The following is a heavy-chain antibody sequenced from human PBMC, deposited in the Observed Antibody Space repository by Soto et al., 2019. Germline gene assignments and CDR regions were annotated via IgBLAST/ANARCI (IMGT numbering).Heavy chain of an antibody. CDR2: ISYVGTDK. J-gene: IGHJ4*02. D-gene: IGHD4-4*01. CDR1: GFTFSSYA. V-gene: IGHV3-30*18. CDR3: AKDLYSTRPYYFDS. Sequence: GGSLRLSCAASGFTFSSYAMHWVRQAPGKGLEWVALISYVGTDKHYADSVKGRFTISRDNSKNTVFLLMNSLGAEDTAVYYCAKDLYSTRPYYFDSWGQGTLVTVSS.